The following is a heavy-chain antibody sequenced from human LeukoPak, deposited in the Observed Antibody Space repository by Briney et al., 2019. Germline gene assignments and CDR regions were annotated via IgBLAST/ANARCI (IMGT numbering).Heavy chain of an antibody. CDR3: ARVGGYSGSLAYFDY. V-gene: IGHV1-69*13. Sequence: PVKVSCKASGGTFSSYAISWVRQAPGQGLEWMGGIIPIFGTANYAQKFQGRVTITADESTSTAYMELSSLRSEDTAVYYCARVGGYSGSLAYFDYWGQGTLVTVSS. J-gene: IGHJ4*02. CDR2: IIPIFGTA. CDR1: GGTFSSYA. D-gene: IGHD6-13*01.